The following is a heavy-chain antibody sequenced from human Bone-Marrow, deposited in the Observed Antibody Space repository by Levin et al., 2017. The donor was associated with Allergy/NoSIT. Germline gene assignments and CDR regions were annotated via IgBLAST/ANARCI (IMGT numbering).Heavy chain of an antibody. D-gene: IGHD6-19*01. V-gene: IGHV4-4*02. CDR3: AGSYSSGWLTFDY. CDR2: IYHSGST. J-gene: IGHJ4*02. CDR1: GGSISSSNW. Sequence: SETLSLTCAVSGGSISSSNWWSWVRQPPGKGLAWIGEIYHSGSTNYNPSLKSRVTISVDKSKNQFSLKLSSVTAADTAMYYCAGSYSSGWLTFDYWGQGTLVTVSS.